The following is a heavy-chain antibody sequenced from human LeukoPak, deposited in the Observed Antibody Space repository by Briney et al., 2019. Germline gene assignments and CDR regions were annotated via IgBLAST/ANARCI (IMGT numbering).Heavy chain of an antibody. V-gene: IGHV4-39*01. CDR1: GGSITSSNNY. D-gene: IGHD5-24*01. J-gene: IGHJ4*02. CDR3: VGDDYNYNFDY. CDR2: IYNSETT. Sequence: SETLSLTCTVSGGSITSSNNYWGWIRQPPGKGLEWVGYIYNSETTYCNPSLKRRVTISADTSKNQFSLRLSSVTAADTAVYFCVGDDYNYNFDYWGQGTLVTVSS.